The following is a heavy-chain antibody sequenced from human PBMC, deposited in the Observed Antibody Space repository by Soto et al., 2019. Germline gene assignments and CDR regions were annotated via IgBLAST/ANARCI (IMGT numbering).Heavy chain of an antibody. D-gene: IGHD1-26*01. V-gene: IGHV4-59*01. CDR1: GGSICSYY. CDR2: IYYSGST. CDR3: ARVGVGATEFDY. Sequence: SETLSLTCSVSGGSICSYYWNWIRQPPGKGLEWIGYIYYSGSTNYNPSLKSRVTISVDTSKNQFSLKLSSVTAADTAVYYCARVGVGATEFDYWGQGTLVTVSS. J-gene: IGHJ4*02.